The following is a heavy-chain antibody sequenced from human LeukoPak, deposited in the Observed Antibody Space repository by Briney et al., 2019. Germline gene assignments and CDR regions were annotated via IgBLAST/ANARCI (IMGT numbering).Heavy chain of an antibody. CDR2: ISWNSGSI. CDR3: ARGPNSNWSGLDF. CDR1: GFTFDDYA. Sequence: GESLRLSCAASGFTFDDYAMHWVRQAPGKGLEWVSGISWNSGSIGYADSVKGRFTVSRDNAKNTLYLQVNNLRAEDTAVYYCARGPNSNWSGLDFWGQGTLLTVSS. J-gene: IGHJ4*02. V-gene: IGHV3-9*01. D-gene: IGHD6-6*01.